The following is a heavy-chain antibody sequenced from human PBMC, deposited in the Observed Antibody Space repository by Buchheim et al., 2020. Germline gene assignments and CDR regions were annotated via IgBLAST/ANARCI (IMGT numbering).Heavy chain of an antibody. Sequence: EVQLLQSGAEVKKPGESLKISCKGSEYTFTNFWIGWVRQMPGKGLEWMGIIYPGDSDTRYSPSFQGQVILSADNSISTAYLQWSSLKASDTAIYYCARLGYCSGGSCSPGNIFDFWGQGTL. CDR1: EYTFTNFW. D-gene: IGHD2-15*01. CDR2: IYPGDSDT. J-gene: IGHJ4*02. V-gene: IGHV5-51*01. CDR3: ARLGYCSGGSCSPGNIFDF.